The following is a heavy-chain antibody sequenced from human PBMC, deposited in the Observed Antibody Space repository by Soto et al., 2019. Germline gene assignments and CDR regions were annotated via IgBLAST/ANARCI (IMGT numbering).Heavy chain of an antibody. V-gene: IGHV3-23*01. D-gene: IGHD6-19*01. CDR3: AKVGSKGWSGCFDL. Sequence: EVQLLESGGGLVQPGGSLRLSCAASGFTFSSYATTWVRQPRGKGLEWVSGISGIGGGTFYADSVKGRFTISRDNSKNTLYLQMNGLRAADTAVYYCAKVGSKGWSGCFDLWGRGTLVTVSS. CDR1: GFTFSSYA. J-gene: IGHJ2*01. CDR2: ISGIGGGT.